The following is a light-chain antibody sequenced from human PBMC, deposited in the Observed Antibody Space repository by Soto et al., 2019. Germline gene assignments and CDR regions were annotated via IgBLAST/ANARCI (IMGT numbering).Light chain of an antibody. J-gene: IGLJ2*01. Sequence: NFMLTQPHSVSESPGKTVTISCTRSSGNIASSFVQWFQQRPGSSPTTVIYEDNQRPSGVPDRFSGSIDSSSNSASLTISGLKTEDEAEYICHSYVSTNQVFGGGTKLTVL. V-gene: IGLV6-57*01. CDR2: EDN. CDR1: SGNIASSF. CDR3: HSYVSTNQV.